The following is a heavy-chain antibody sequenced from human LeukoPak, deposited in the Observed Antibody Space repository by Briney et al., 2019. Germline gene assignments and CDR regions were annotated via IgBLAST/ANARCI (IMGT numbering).Heavy chain of an antibody. Sequence: GGSLRLSCAASGFTFSSYSMNWVRQAPGKGLEWVSSINSRSSSMYYADSVKGRFTISRDNAKNSLYLQMNSLRAEDTAVYYCARGPTMRMDVWGKGTTVTVSS. CDR3: ARGPTMRMDV. D-gene: IGHD3-22*01. CDR1: GFTFSSYS. V-gene: IGHV3-21*01. CDR2: INSRSSSM. J-gene: IGHJ6*04.